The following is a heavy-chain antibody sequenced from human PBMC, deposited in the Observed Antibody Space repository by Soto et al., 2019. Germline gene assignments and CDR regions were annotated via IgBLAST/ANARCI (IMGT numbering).Heavy chain of an antibody. V-gene: IGHV4-30-4*01. D-gene: IGHD5-12*01. J-gene: IGHJ6*02. Sequence: PSETLSLTCTVYGGSISSGDYYWSWIRQPPGKGLEWIGYIYYSGSTYYNPSLKSRVTISVDTSKNQFSLKLSSVTAADTAVYYCARYSGYDSDYYYGMDVWGQGTTVTVSS. CDR2: IYYSGST. CDR3: ARYSGYDSDYYYGMDV. CDR1: GGSISSGDYY.